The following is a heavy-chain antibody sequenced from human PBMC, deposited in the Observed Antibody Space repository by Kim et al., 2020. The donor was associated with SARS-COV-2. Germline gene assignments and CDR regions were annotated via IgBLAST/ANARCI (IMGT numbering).Heavy chain of an antibody. V-gene: IGHV3-30*02. D-gene: IGHD6-19*01. Sequence: ADSVKGRFTISRDNSKNTLYLQMNSLRAEDTAVYYCAKDSGQWLVQGGVYWGQGTLVTVSS. CDR3: AKDSGQWLVQGGVY. J-gene: IGHJ4*02.